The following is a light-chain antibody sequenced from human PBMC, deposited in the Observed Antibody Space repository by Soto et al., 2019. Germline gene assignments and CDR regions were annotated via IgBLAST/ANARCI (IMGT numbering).Light chain of an antibody. Sequence: EIVMTQSPATLSVSPGDRATLSCRASQSINNNLAWYQQKPGQAPRLLIHGASTRATGIPARFSGSGSGAEFTLTISSLQSEDFAVYYCQQRSNGLTFGGGTKVEIK. CDR2: GAS. V-gene: IGKV3-15*01. CDR3: QQRSNGLT. CDR1: QSINNN. J-gene: IGKJ4*01.